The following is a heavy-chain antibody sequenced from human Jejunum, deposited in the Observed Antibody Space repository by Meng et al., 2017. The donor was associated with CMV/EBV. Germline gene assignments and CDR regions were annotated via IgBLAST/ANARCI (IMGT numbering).Heavy chain of an antibody. V-gene: IGHV3-21*01. CDR3: AKVTTGNYYYYGMDV. J-gene: IGHJ6*02. CDR2: ISSSSSYI. Sequence: FTFSTYSMNWVRQAPGKGLEWVSSISSSSSYIYYADSVKGRFTISKDSAKNSLYLQMNSLRAEDTAVYYCAKVTTGNYYYYGMDVWGQGTTVTVSS. CDR1: FTFSTYS. D-gene: IGHD4-11*01.